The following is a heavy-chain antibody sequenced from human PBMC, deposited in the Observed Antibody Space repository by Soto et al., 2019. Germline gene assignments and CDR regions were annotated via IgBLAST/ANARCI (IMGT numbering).Heavy chain of an antibody. J-gene: IGHJ4*02. Sequence: QVQLVESGGGVVQPGRSLRLSCAASGFTFSSHGMHWVRQAPGKGLEWVAVISYDGSNKYYADSVKGRFTISRDNSKNTLYLQMNSLRAEDTAVYYCAKGSIVVVVAATLPDYWGQGTLVTVSS. V-gene: IGHV3-30*18. CDR2: ISYDGSNK. CDR3: AKGSIVVVVAATLPDY. CDR1: GFTFSSHG. D-gene: IGHD2-15*01.